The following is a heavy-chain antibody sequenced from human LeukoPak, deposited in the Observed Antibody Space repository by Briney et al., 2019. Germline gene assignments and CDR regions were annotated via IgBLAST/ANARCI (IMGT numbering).Heavy chain of an antibody. CDR1: GFTFDDYA. D-gene: IGHD3-22*01. V-gene: IGHV3-11*01. Sequence: GGSLRLSCAASGFTFDDYAMHWVRQAPGRPLEWVSYISGSGATLHHADSVKGRFTISRDNAKNSLSLQMNSPRAEDTALYYCARALYGSSGYYDYWGQGILVTVSS. CDR3: ARALYGSSGYYDY. CDR2: ISGSGATL. J-gene: IGHJ4*02.